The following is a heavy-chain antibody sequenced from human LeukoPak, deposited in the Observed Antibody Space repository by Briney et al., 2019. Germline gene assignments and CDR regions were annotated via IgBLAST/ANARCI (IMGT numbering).Heavy chain of an antibody. CDR2: ISAYNGNT. D-gene: IGHD3-3*01. CDR1: GYTFTSYG. V-gene: IGHV1-18*01. Sequence: ASVKVSCKASGYTFTSYGISWVRQAPGQGLEWMGWISAYNGNTNYAQKLQGRVIMTTDTSTSTAYMELRSLRSDDTAVYYCARSSRFLEWLPRDYWGQGTLVTVSS. CDR3: ARSSRFLEWLPRDY. J-gene: IGHJ4*02.